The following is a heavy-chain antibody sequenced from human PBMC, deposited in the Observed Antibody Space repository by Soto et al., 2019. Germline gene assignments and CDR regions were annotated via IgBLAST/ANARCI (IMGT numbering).Heavy chain of an antibody. CDR3: ARDIAAAAVDY. D-gene: IGHD6-13*01. CDR2: INAGNGNT. J-gene: IGHJ4*02. CDR1: GCTFTSYA. Sequence: ASVKVSCKASGCTFTSYAMHWVRQAPGQRLEWMGWINAGNGNTKYSQKFQGRVTITRDTSASTAYMELSSLRSEDTAVYYCARDIAAAAVDYWGQGTLVTVSS. V-gene: IGHV1-3*01.